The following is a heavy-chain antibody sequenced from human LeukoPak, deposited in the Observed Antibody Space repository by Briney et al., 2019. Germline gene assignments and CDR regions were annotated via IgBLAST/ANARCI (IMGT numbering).Heavy chain of an antibody. V-gene: IGHV3-11*01. CDR1: GFTVSSNY. Sequence: GGSLRLSCAVSGFTVSSNYMSWVRQAPGQGLEWVSYISSRGGTIYYADSVKGRFTISRDNAKNSLYLQMNSLRAEDTAFYYCARVGTGTTSYFDYWGQGTLVTVSS. CDR3: ARVGTGTTSYFDY. CDR2: ISSRGGTI. J-gene: IGHJ4*02. D-gene: IGHD1-7*01.